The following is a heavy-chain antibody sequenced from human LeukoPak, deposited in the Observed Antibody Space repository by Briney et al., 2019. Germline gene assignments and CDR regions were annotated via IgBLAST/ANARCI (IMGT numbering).Heavy chain of an antibody. CDR1: GFTLSSHN. CDR2: ISSSGSVT. Sequence: GGSLSLSCVASGFTLSSHNINWVRQAPGKGLEWVSHISSSGSVTYYGDSVKGRITISRDNAKNSVSLYMNSLRAEDSAVYYCARDIPFSRLDYWGQGTQVTVSS. D-gene: IGHD2/OR15-2a*01. J-gene: IGHJ4*02. CDR3: ARDIPFSRLDY. V-gene: IGHV3-48*01.